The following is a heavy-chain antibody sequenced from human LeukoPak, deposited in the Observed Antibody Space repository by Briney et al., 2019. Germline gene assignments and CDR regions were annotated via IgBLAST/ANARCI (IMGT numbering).Heavy chain of an antibody. V-gene: IGHV3-30*01. CDR2: ISSGGTYE. Sequence: GKSLRLSCAASGFTFSNYAMPWVRQAPGKGLEWVSLISSGGTYEYYADSVKGRLTISRDNSKNTLYLQLNSLRAEDTAVYYCARDSTYYYDSGSSGPHYFDNWGQGTLVTVSS. CDR1: GFTFSNYA. J-gene: IGHJ4*02. D-gene: IGHD3-10*01. CDR3: ARDSTYYYDSGSSGPHYFDN.